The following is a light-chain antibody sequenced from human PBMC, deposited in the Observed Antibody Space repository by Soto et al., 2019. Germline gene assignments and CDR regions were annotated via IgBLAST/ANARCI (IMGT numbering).Light chain of an antibody. CDR1: SSNIAINY. Sequence: QSVLTQPPSVSAAPGQKVTLSCSGSSSNIAINYVSWYQQLPGTAPKLLIYENNKRPSGIPDRFSGSKSGTSATLGITGLQTGDEADYYCATWDSSLTSVIFGGGTKVTVL. CDR3: ATWDSSLTSVI. V-gene: IGLV1-51*02. CDR2: ENN. J-gene: IGLJ2*01.